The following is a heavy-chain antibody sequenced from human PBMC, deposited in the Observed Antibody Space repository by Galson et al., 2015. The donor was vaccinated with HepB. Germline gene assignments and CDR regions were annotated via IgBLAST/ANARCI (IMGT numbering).Heavy chain of an antibody. CDR1: GYTLTNYH. V-gene: IGHV1-46*01. D-gene: IGHD3-10*01. CDR2: IFAGGGST. J-gene: IGHJ5*02. CDR3: ARVGGDSVVSNWFDP. Sequence: SVKVSCKASGYTLTNYHFHWVRQAPGQGPEWMGKIFAGGGSTRFAERFQGRVTLTTDTSTSTAYMEVTNLRFDDTAVYFCARVGGDSVVSNWFDPWGQGTLVTV.